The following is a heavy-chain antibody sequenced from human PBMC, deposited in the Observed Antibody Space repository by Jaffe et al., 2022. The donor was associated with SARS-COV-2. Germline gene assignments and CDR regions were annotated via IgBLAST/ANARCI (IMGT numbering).Heavy chain of an antibody. V-gene: IGHV3-74*01. CDR1: GFPFSIYW. D-gene: IGHD3-10*01. J-gene: IGHJ4*02. CDR3: ARDGVGDSDFDS. CDR2: IKGDGSDT. Sequence: EVQLVESGGGLVQPGGSLRLSCVASGFPFSIYWMHWVRQAPGKGLVWVSHIKGDGSDTTYADSVKGRFTISRDNAKNTLYLQMNSLRVEDTAVYYCARDGVGDSDFDSWGQGTLVTVSS.